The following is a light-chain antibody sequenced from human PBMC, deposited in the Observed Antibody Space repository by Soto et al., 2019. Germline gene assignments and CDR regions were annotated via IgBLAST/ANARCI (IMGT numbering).Light chain of an antibody. V-gene: IGKV3-11*01. CDR3: QQRSNWPPT. CDR2: DAS. Sequence: EIVLTQSPATLSLSPGERATRSCMASQSVSSYLAWYQHKPGQAPRLLIYDASNRATGIPARFSGSGSGTDFTLTISSLEPEDFAVYYCQQRSNWPPTFGQGTRLEIK. CDR1: QSVSSY. J-gene: IGKJ5*01.